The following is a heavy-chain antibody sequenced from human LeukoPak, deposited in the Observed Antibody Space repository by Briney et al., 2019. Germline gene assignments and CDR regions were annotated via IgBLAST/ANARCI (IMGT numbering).Heavy chain of an antibody. CDR3: ARDTPIAAAGC. D-gene: IGHD6-13*01. V-gene: IGHV1-8*01. CDR1: GYTFTSYD. CDR2: MNPNSGNT. J-gene: IGHJ4*02. Sequence: ASVKVSCKASGYTFTSYDINWVRQATGQGLEWMGWMNPNSGNTGYAQKFQGRVTMTRDTSISTAYMELSRLRSDDTAVYYCARDTPIAAAGCWGQGTLVTVSS.